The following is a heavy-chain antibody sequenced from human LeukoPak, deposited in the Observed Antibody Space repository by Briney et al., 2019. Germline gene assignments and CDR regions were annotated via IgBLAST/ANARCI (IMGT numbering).Heavy chain of an antibody. J-gene: IGHJ4*02. V-gene: IGHV4-59*12. CDR1: GGSITSFY. Sequence: SETLSLTCTVSGGSITSFYWSWIRQSPGRGLEWIGYVFYRGNTKYNPSLKSRVTISVDTSKNQVSLKLNSVTAADTAVYYCARDIDISGSVSHWGQGSLVTVSS. D-gene: IGHD3-22*01. CDR2: VFYRGNT. CDR3: ARDIDISGSVSH.